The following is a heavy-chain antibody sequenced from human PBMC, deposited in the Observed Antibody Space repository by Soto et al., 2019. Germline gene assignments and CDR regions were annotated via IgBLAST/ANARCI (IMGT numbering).Heavy chain of an antibody. CDR2: ISGHNGQT. Sequence: QVQLVQSGPEVKKPGASVKVSCKASAYTFNTYGISWVRRAPGQGLEWMGWISGHNGQTNYAQKFRGRVTITTDTSTSTAYMELRSLRSDDTDIYYCARDGRKQLWVEGRNAMDVWGQGTTVTVSS. CDR1: AYTFNTYG. D-gene: IGHD5-18*01. CDR3: ARDGRKQLWVEGRNAMDV. J-gene: IGHJ6*02. V-gene: IGHV1-18*01.